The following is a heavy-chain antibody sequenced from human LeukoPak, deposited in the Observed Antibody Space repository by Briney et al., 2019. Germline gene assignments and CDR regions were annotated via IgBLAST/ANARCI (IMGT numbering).Heavy chain of an antibody. D-gene: IGHD1-26*01. J-gene: IGHJ4*02. Sequence: SETLSLTCTVSGGSISSYYWSWLRQPPGKGLEWIGYIYYNGNTNYNPSLRSRVTISVDTSKNQFSLKLSSVTAADTAVYYCAGGPSGSYGQTLYWGQGTLVTVSS. CDR2: IYYNGNT. CDR3: AGGPSGSYGQTLY. V-gene: IGHV4-59*01. CDR1: GGSISSYY.